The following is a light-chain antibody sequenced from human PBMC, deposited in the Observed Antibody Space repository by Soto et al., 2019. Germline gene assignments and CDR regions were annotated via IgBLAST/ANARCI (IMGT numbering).Light chain of an antibody. CDR3: QQYGSSPWT. CDR2: GAS. Sequence: EIVLTQSPGTLSLSPGERATLSCRASQSVSSSYLAWYQQGPGQAPRLLIYGASTRATGIPDRLSGSGSGTDFTLTISRLEPEDLAVYYCQQYGSSPWTFGQGTKVEI. V-gene: IGKV3-20*01. J-gene: IGKJ1*01. CDR1: QSVSSSY.